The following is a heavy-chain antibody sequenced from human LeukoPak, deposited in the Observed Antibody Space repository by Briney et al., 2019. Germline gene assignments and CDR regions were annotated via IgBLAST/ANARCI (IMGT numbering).Heavy chain of an antibody. J-gene: IGHJ4*02. CDR2: IYYSGST. V-gene: IGHV4-39*07. CDR1: GFTFSSYS. CDR3: ARGLIPHFDY. D-gene: IGHD2-21*01. Sequence: GSLRLSCAASGFTFSSYSMNWVRQPPGKGLEWIGSIYYSGSTYYNPSLKSRVTISVDTSKNQFSLKLSSVTAADTAVYYCARGLIPHFDYWGQGTLVTVSS.